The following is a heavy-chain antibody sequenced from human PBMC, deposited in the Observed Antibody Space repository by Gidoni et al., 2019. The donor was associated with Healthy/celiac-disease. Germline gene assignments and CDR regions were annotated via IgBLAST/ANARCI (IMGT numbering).Heavy chain of an antibody. CDR1: GSTVSSNY. CDR2: SYSDGST. J-gene: IGHJ4*02. V-gene: IGHV3-66*01. CDR3: ARELRYCSGGTCSGLYYFDY. D-gene: IGHD2-15*01. Sequence: EVQLVESGGGLVQPGGSLRLSCAASGSTVSSNYMSWVRQAPGKGLEWVSVSYSDGSTYYAGSVRGRFTISRDNSKNTLYLQMNGLRAEDTAVYYCARELRYCSGGTCSGLYYFDYWGQGILVTVSS.